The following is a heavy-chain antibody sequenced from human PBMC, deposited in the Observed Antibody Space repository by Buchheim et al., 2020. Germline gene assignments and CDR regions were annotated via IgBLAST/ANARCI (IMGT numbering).Heavy chain of an antibody. Sequence: QVQLVESGGGVVQPGRSLRLSCAASGFTFSSYGMHWVRQAPGKGLEWVAVIWYDGSNKYYADSVKGRFTISRDNSKNTLYLQMNSLRAEDTAVYYCARDGCCGYDFWSGRTYYYYYYMDVWGKGTT. D-gene: IGHD3-3*01. CDR1: GFTFSSYG. CDR3: ARDGCCGYDFWSGRTYYYYYYMDV. V-gene: IGHV3-33*01. J-gene: IGHJ6*03. CDR2: IWYDGSNK.